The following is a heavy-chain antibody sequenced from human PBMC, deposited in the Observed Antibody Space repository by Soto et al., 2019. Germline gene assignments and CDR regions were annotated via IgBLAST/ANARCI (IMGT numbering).Heavy chain of an antibody. CDR1: GYTFTSYA. CDR2: VNAGNGNT. CDR3: ARGLGGSGSYSDY. J-gene: IGHJ4*02. Sequence: QVQLVQSGAEVKKPGASVKVSCKASGYTFTSYAMHWVRQAPGQRLEWMGWVNAGNGNTKYSQKFQGRVTITRDTSASTAYMELSSLRSEDTAVYYCARGLGGSGSYSDYWGQGTLVTVSS. V-gene: IGHV1-3*01. D-gene: IGHD3-10*01.